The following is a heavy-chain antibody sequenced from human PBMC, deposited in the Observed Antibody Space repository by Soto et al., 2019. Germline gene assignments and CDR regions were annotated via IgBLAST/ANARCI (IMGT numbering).Heavy chain of an antibody. V-gene: IGHV1-8*01. J-gene: IGHJ6*02. D-gene: IGHD3-9*01. CDR1: GYTFTSYD. CDR2: MNPNSGNT. CDR3: ARGGGYYDILNGYQYYYGMDV. Sequence: ASVKVSCKASGYTFTSYDINWVRQATGQGLEWMGWMNPNSGNTGYAQKFQGRVTMTRNTSISTAYMELSSLRSEDTAVYYCARGGGYYDILNGYQYYYGMDVWGQGTQVTVSS.